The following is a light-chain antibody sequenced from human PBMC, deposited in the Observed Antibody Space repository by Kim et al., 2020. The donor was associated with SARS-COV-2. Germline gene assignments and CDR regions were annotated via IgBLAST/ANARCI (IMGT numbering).Light chain of an antibody. V-gene: IGKV3-20*01. CDR1: QSVSSSY. Sequence: LSPGERATLSCRASQSVSSSYLAWYQQKPGQAPRLLIYGASSRATGIPDRFSGSGSGTDFTLTISRLEPEDFAVYYCQQYGSFPITFGQGTRLEIK. J-gene: IGKJ5*01. CDR2: GAS. CDR3: QQYGSFPIT.